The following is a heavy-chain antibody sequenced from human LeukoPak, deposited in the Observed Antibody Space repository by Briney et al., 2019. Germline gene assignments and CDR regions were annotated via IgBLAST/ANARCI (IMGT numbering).Heavy chain of an antibody. Sequence: SETLSLTCAVSGYSISSGYYWGWIRQAPGKGLEWIGSIYHSGSTHYNPSLKSRVTISVDTPKNQFSLKLSTVTAADTAVYYCARNGTSSYFDYWGQGTLVTVSS. CDR2: IYHSGST. CDR3: ARNGTSSYFDY. J-gene: IGHJ4*02. D-gene: IGHD2-2*01. CDR1: GYSISSGYY. V-gene: IGHV4-38-2*01.